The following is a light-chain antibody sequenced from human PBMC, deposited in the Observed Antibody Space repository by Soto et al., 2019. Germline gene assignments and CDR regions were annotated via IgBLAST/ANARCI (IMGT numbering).Light chain of an antibody. CDR1: QSVSSN. CDR2: GAS. Sequence: EIVMTQSPATLSVSPGERATLSCRASQSVSSNLAWYQQNPGQAPRLLIYGASTRATVIPARFSGSGSGTNFTLTISRLQSEDCAVYYCPHYKNWSQTFGQGTKVEIK. J-gene: IGKJ1*01. V-gene: IGKV3-15*01. CDR3: PHYKNWSQT.